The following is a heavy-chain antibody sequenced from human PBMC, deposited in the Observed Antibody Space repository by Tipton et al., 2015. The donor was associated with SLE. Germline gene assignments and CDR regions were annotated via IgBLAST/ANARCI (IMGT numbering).Heavy chain of an antibody. Sequence: TLSLTCTVSGGSISSGYYYWTWIRQPPGKGLEWIGYIYYSGSTNYNPSLKSRVTISVDKSKNQFSLKLNSVTAADTAVYYCATVDYFDSGDAFDFWGHGSMVTVSS. D-gene: IGHD3-22*01. J-gene: IGHJ3*01. CDR3: ATVDYFDSGDAFDF. CDR1: GGSISSGYYY. CDR2: IYYSGST. V-gene: IGHV4-61*05.